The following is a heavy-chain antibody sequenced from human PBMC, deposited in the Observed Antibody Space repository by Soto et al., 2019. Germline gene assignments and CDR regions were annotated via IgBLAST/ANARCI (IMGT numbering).Heavy chain of an antibody. D-gene: IGHD2-21*02. V-gene: IGHV4-30-4*08. Sequence: SETLSLTCTVSGGSISSGDYYWSWIRQPPGKGLEWIGYIDYSGSTYYNPSLKSRVTISVDTSKNQFSLKLSSVTAADTAVYSCARLGGYCGGDCLWGQGTLVTVSS. J-gene: IGHJ4*02. CDR3: ARLGGYCGGDCL. CDR2: IDYSGST. CDR1: GGSISSGDYY.